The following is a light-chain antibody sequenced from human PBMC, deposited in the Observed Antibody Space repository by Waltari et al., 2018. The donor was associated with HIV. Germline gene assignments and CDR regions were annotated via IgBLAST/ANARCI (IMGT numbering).Light chain of an antibody. CDR2: EVS. V-gene: IGLV2-8*01. CDR1: SSDVGGYNF. J-gene: IGLJ2*01. Sequence: QSALTQPPSASGSPGQSVTISCTGTSSDVGGYNFVSWYQQHPGRAPKFLIYEVSKRHSGVLDRFSGSKLGNTASLTVSGLQAEDEADYYCSSYGGSDNRVIFGGGTKLTVL. CDR3: SSYGGSDNRVI.